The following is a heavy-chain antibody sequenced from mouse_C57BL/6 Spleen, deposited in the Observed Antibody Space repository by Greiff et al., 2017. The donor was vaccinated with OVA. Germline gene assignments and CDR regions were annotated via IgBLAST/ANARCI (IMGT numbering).Heavy chain of an antibody. J-gene: IGHJ2*01. CDR3: AREDYGYDAVYYFDY. V-gene: IGHV3-6*01. Sequence: EVKLMESGPGLVKPSQSLSLTCSVTGYSITSGYYWNWIRQFPGNKLEWMGYISYDGSNNYNPSLKNRISITRDTSKNQFFLKLNSVTTEDTATYYCAREDYGYDAVYYFDYWGQGTTLTVSS. CDR2: ISYDGSN. D-gene: IGHD2-2*01. CDR1: GYSITSGYY.